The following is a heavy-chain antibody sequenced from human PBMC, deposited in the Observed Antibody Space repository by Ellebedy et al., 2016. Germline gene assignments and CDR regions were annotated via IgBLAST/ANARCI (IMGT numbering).Heavy chain of an antibody. CDR3: VKDGENYDILTGSDAFDI. CDR2: ISYDGSNK. CDR1: GFTFSSYG. Sequence: GESLKISXAASGFTFSSYGMHWVRQAPGKGLEWVAVISYDGSNKYYADSVKGRFTISRDNSKNTLYLQMSSLRAEDTAVYYCVKDGENYDILTGSDAFDIWGQGTMVTVSS. J-gene: IGHJ3*02. D-gene: IGHD3-9*01. V-gene: IGHV3-30*18.